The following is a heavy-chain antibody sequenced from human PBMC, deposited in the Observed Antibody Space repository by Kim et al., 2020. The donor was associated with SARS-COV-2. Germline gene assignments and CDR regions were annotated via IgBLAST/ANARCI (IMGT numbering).Heavy chain of an antibody. CDR1: GFTFSSYE. D-gene: IGHD3-10*01. J-gene: IGHJ4*02. CDR2: ISSSGSTI. V-gene: IGHV3-48*03. CDR3: ARITGSGSYHFDY. Sequence: GGSLRLSCAASGFTFSSYEMNWVRQAPGKGLEWVSYISSSGSTIYYADSVKGRFTISRDNAKNSLYLQMNSLRAEDTAVYYCARITGSGSYHFDYWGQGTLVTVSS.